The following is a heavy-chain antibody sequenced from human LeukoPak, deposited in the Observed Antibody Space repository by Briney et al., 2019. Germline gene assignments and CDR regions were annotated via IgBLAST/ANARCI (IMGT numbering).Heavy chain of an antibody. V-gene: IGHV3-30*04. CDR1: GFTFSSYA. CDR3: ARSFLGYCSGGSCSSDAFDI. Sequence: GGSLRLSCAASGFTFSSYAMHWVRQAPGKGLEWVAVISYDGSNKYYADSVKGRFTISRDNSRNTLYLQMNSLRAEDTAVYYCARSFLGYCSGGSCSSDAFDIWGQGTMVTVSS. J-gene: IGHJ3*02. CDR2: ISYDGSNK. D-gene: IGHD2-15*01.